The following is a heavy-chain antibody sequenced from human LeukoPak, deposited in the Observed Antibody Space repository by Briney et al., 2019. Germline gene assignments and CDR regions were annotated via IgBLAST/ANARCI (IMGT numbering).Heavy chain of an antibody. Sequence: GGSLRLSCAASGFTFSSYSMNWVRQAPGKGLEWVSSISSSSSYIYYADSVKGRFTISRDNAKNSLYLQMNSLRAEDTAVYYCARGKTSQNIVTRKTYNWFDPWGQGTLVTVSS. CDR3: ARGKTSQNIVTRKTYNWFDP. CDR1: GFTFSSYS. CDR2: ISSSSSYI. V-gene: IGHV3-21*01. D-gene: IGHD2/OR15-2a*01. J-gene: IGHJ5*02.